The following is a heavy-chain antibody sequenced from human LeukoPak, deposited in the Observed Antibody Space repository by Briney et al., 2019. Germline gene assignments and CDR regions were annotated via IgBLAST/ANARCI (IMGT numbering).Heavy chain of an antibody. CDR1: GYTFSNFG. J-gene: IGHJ4*02. CDR2: ISGNNDNP. CDR3: ARDGTCTDDD. Sequence: ASVRVSCMTSGYTFSNFGINWVRQAPGQGLEWMGWISGNNDNPNYGQKFQGRFTVTTDSSTSTAYMELRNLRFDDTAVYYCARDGTCTDDDWGQGTLVTVSS. V-gene: IGHV1-18*01. D-gene: IGHD2-8*01.